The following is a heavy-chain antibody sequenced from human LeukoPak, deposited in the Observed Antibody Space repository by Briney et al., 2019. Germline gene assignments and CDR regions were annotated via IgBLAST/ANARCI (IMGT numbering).Heavy chain of an antibody. V-gene: IGHV1-18*01. Sequence: GASVKVSCKASGYTFTNFGISWVRQAPGQGLEWMGWISAYNYNTNYAQKLQGRVTMTTDTSTSTAYMELRSLRSDDTAVYYCARDSPYYVSGSYPASSFDYWGQGTLVTVSS. D-gene: IGHD3-10*01. CDR1: GYTFTNFG. J-gene: IGHJ4*02. CDR2: ISAYNYNT. CDR3: ARDSPYYVSGSYPASSFDY.